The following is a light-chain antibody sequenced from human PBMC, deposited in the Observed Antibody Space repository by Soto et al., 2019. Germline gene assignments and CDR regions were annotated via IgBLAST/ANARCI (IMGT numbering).Light chain of an antibody. Sequence: IQMPQSPSPLSASVGDRVTITCRASQSINAWLAWYQQKPGKAPKLLIYDVSTLDSGVPSRFSGSASGTEFTLTISSLQPEDFATYYCQQSYSSPPTFGQGTKVDIK. V-gene: IGKV1-5*01. CDR1: QSINAW. CDR3: QQSYSSPPT. CDR2: DVS. J-gene: IGKJ1*01.